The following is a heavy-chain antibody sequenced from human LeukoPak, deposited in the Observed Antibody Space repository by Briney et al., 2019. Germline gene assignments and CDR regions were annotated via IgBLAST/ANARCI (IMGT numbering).Heavy chain of an antibody. V-gene: IGHV3-23*01. Sequence: GGSLRLSCAASGFTFSSYAMSWVRQAPGKGPEWVSAISGSGGSTYYADSVKGRFTISRDNSKNTLYLQMNSLRAEDTAVYYCAKGSITMVRGVIITDYYYYYGMDVWGQGTTVTVPS. J-gene: IGHJ6*02. CDR2: ISGSGGST. D-gene: IGHD3-10*01. CDR1: GFTFSSYA. CDR3: AKGSITMVRGVIITDYYYYYGMDV.